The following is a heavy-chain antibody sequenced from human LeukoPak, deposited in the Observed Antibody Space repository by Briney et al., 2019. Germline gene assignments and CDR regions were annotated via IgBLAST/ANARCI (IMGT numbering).Heavy chain of an antibody. D-gene: IGHD3-22*01. CDR2: VIPIFGTA. Sequence: GASVKVSCKASGGTFSSYAISWVRQAPGQGLEWMGGVIPIFGTANYAQKFQGRVTITTDESTSTAYIELSSLRSEDTAVYYCARVPHYYDSSGYYFDYWGQGTLVTVSS. CDR3: ARVPHYYDSSGYYFDY. CDR1: GGTFSSYA. V-gene: IGHV1-69*05. J-gene: IGHJ4*02.